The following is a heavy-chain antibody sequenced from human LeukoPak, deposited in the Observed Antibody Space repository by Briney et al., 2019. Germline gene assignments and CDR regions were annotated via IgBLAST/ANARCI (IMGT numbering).Heavy chain of an antibody. CDR1: GGSISSGGYY. CDR2: IYHSGST. V-gene: IGHV4-30-2*01. J-gene: IGHJ5*02. D-gene: IGHD3-3*01. CDR3: ASVAGDDDFWSGYRPHNWFDP. Sequence: PSETLSLTCTVSGGSISSGGYYWSWIRQPPGKGLEWIGYIYHSGSTYYNPSLKSRVTISVDRSKNQFSLKLSSVTAADTAVYYCASVAGDDDFWSGYRPHNWFDPWGQGTLVTVSS.